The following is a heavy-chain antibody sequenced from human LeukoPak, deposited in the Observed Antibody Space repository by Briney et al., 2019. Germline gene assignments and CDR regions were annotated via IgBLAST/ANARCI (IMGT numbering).Heavy chain of an antibody. V-gene: IGHV4-39*01. J-gene: IGHJ4*02. CDR1: SASISGSGYY. CDR3: AKSGGYGLIDY. CDR2: IYDSGST. Sequence: KSSETLSLTCTVSSASISGSGYYWGWIRQPPGKGLEWIGNIYDSGSTYYNASLQSRVTISIDTSKNQFSLRLSSVTAADTAMYYCAKSGGYGLIDYWGQGTLVTVSS. D-gene: IGHD1-26*01.